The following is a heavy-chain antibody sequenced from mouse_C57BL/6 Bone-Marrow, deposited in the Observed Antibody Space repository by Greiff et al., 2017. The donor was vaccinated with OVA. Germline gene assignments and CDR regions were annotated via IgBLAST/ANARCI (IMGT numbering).Heavy chain of an antibody. J-gene: IGHJ2*01. D-gene: IGHD1-1*01. V-gene: IGHV7-3*01. CDR2: IRNKANGYTT. CDR3: ARSHYYYGSSPYYCDY. Sequence: EVMLVESGGGLVQPGGSLSLSCAASGFTFTDYYLSWVRQPPGKALEWLGFIRNKANGYTTEYSASVKGRFTISRDNSKSILYLQMNALRAEDSATYYCARSHYYYGSSPYYCDYWGQGTTLTVSS. CDR1: GFTFTDYY.